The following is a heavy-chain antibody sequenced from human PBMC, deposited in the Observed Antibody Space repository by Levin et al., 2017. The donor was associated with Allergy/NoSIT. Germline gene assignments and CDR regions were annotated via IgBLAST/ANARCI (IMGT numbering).Heavy chain of an antibody. J-gene: IGHJ4*02. CDR1: GYTFTGYY. CDR3: ARALRYYGSGSYYGY. CDR2: INPNSGGT. V-gene: IGHV1-2*02. Sequence: GESLKISCKASGYTFTGYYMHWVRQAPGQGLEWMGWINPNSGGTNYAQKFQGRVTMTRDTSISTAYMELSRLRSDDTAVYYCARALRYYGSGSYYGYWGQGTLVTVSS. D-gene: IGHD3-10*01.